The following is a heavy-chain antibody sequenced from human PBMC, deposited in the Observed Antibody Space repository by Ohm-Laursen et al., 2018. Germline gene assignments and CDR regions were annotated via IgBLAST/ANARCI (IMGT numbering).Heavy chain of an antibody. J-gene: IGHJ5*02. CDR1: GGSISSYY. Sequence: SDTLSLTCIVSGGSISSYYWSWIRQPPGKGLEWIGYIYNTGSTNYNPSLKSRVTISVNTSKNQVSLKLSSVTAADTAVYYCARRTPGGWFDPWGQGTLVTVSS. CDR2: IYNTGST. D-gene: IGHD3-10*01. CDR3: ARRTPGGWFDP. V-gene: IGHV4-59*08.